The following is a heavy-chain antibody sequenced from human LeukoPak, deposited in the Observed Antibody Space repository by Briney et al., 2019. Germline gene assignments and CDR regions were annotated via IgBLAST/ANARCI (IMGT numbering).Heavy chain of an antibody. V-gene: IGHV1-8*01. CDR1: GYTFTSYD. Sequence: ASVKVSCKASGYTFTSYDINWVRQATGQGLEWMGWMNPNSGNTGYAQKFQGRVTMTRNTSISTAYMELSSLRSEDTAVYYCARQNTYNWNYEDAIYYYYYMDVWGEGTTVTVSS. D-gene: IGHD1-7*01. J-gene: IGHJ6*03. CDR3: ARQNTYNWNYEDAIYYYYYMDV. CDR2: MNPNSGNT.